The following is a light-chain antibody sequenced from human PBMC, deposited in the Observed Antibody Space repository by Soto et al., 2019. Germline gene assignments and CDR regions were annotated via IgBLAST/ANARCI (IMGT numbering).Light chain of an antibody. J-gene: IGKJ1*01. V-gene: IGKV1-5*03. Sequence: DIQMTQSPSTLSASVRDRVTITCRASQSISSWLAWYQQKPGKAPKLLIYKTSSLESGVPSRFSGSRSGTEFTLTISSLQPEDFATYFCQQYNSYPWTFGQGTKVEIK. CDR3: QQYNSYPWT. CDR2: KTS. CDR1: QSISSW.